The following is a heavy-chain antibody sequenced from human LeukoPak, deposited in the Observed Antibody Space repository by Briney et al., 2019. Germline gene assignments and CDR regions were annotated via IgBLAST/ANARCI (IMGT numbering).Heavy chain of an antibody. J-gene: IGHJ2*01. CDR2: IKSKTDGGTT. CDR1: GFTFTNAW. Sequence: GGSLRLTCAASGFTFTNAWMSWVRQAPGKGLEWIGRIKSKTDGGTTDYAAPVKGRFTISRDDSENTPYLQMNSLKTEDTAVYFCTTETNWYFDLWGRGTLVTVSS. CDR3: TTETNWYFDL. V-gene: IGHV3-15*01. D-gene: IGHD1-1*01.